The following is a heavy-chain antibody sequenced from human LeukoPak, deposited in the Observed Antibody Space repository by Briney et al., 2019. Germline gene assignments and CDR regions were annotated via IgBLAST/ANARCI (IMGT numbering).Heavy chain of an antibody. V-gene: IGHV4-59*08. Sequence: NASETLSLTCTVSGGFIDTYYWSWIRQAPGRGLNWLGYILYSGSTTYNPSLKSRVDISIDTSKRQISLRLNSVTAADTAVYYCARRKGRYSGLDNWFDSWGQGTLVTVSS. CDR2: ILYSGST. CDR3: ARRKGRYSGLDNWFDS. CDR1: GGFIDTYY. J-gene: IGHJ5*01. D-gene: IGHD1-26*01.